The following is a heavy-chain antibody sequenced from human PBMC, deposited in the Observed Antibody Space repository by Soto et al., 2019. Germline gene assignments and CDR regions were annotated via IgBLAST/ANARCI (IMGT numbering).Heavy chain of an antibody. CDR2: IYYSGST. CDR1: GGSISSYY. D-gene: IGHD3-16*01. J-gene: IGHJ4*02. CDR3: ARVPYYDVGSLFDY. Sequence: SETLSLTCTVSGGSISSYYWSWIRQPPGKGLEWIGYIYYSGSTNYNPSLKSRVTISVDTSKNQFSLKLSSVTAADTAVYYCARVPYYDVGSLFDYWGQGTVVTVSS. V-gene: IGHV4-59*01.